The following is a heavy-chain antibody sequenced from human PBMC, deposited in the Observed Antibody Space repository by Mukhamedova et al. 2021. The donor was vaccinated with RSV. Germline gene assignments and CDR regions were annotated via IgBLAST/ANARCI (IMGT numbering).Heavy chain of an antibody. CDR2: IYHTGRT. Sequence: EWIGSIYHTGRTYYNPSLKSRVTISVDTSKDQFSLKLTSVTAADTAVYFCARSENPSRLVTVDYWGQGTLVTVSS. V-gene: IGHV4-38-2*01. D-gene: IGHD2-2*01. CDR3: ARSENPSRLVTVDY. J-gene: IGHJ4*02.